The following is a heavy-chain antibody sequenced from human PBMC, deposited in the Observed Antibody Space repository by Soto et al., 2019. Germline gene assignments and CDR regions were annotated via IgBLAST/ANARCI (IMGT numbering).Heavy chain of an antibody. V-gene: IGHV4-59*08. CDR1: GGSISSYY. CDR2: IYYSEST. Sequence: SETLSLTCTVSGGSISSYYWSWIRQPPGKGLEWIGYIYYSESTNYNPSLKSRVTISVDTSKNQFSLKLSSVTAADTAVYYCARLRITMVRGVTVAHFDYLGQGLLVTV. CDR3: ARLRITMVRGVTVAHFDY. J-gene: IGHJ4*02. D-gene: IGHD3-10*01.